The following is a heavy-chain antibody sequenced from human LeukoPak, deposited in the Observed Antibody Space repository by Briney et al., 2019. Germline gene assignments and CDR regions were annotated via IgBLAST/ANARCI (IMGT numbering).Heavy chain of an antibody. J-gene: IGHJ5*02. CDR3: VRALGYCSGGSCYRYNYFDP. D-gene: IGHD2-15*01. V-gene: IGHV4-61*01. Sequence: SETLSPTCTVSGGSVSSGSYYWSWIRQPPGKGLEWIGYIYYTGSTNYNPSLKSRVTISVDTSKNQFSLILSSVTAADTAVYYCVRALGYCSGGSCYRYNYFDPWGQGTLVTVSS. CDR2: IYYTGST. CDR1: GGSVSSGSYY.